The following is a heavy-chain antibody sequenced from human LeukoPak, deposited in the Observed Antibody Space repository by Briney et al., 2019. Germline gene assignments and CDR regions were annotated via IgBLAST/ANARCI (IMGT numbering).Heavy chain of an antibody. CDR2: IYYSGST. CDR3: ARRRYGDFDY. D-gene: IGHD5-18*01. Sequence: SETLSLTCTVSGGSISSYYWSWIRQPPGKGLEWIGYIYYSGSTNYNPSLKSRVTISVDTSKNQFSLKLSSVTAADTAVYYCARRRYGDFDYWGQETLVTVSS. J-gene: IGHJ4*02. V-gene: IGHV4-59*08. CDR1: GGSISSYY.